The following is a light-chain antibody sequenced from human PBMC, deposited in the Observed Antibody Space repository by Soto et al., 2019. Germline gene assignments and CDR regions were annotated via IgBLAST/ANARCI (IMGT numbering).Light chain of an antibody. CDR2: RNH. Sequence: QSVLTQSPSASVTPGQRVTISCSGSRSIIGTYAVNWYQQLPGAAPTLLIFRNHQRPSGVPDRFSGSKSGTSASLAISGPQSEDEADYYCAAWDDSLRAVVFGGGTKVTVL. CDR3: AAWDDSLRAVV. V-gene: IGLV1-44*01. J-gene: IGLJ2*01. CDR1: RSIIGTYA.